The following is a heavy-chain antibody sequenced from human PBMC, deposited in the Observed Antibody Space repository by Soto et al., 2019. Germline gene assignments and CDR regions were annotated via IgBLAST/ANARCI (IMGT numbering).Heavy chain of an antibody. J-gene: IGHJ3*02. CDR2: ISAYNGNT. CDR1: GYTFTSYG. V-gene: IGHV1-18*01. Sequence: QVPLVQSGAEVKKPGASVKVSCKASGYTFTSYGISWVRQAPGQGLEWMGWISAYNGNTNYAQKLQGRVTMTTDTSTSTAYMELRSLRSDDTAVYYCARGWDTAMVIQRNDAFDIWGQGTMVTVSS. CDR3: ARGWDTAMVIQRNDAFDI. D-gene: IGHD5-18*01.